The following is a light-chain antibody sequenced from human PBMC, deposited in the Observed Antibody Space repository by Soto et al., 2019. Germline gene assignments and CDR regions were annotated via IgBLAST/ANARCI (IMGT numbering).Light chain of an antibody. J-gene: IGKJ4*01. CDR2: GAS. Sequence: DIQTTQPRSSVSSSVGDIGTIRCQASQNINNYLNWYQQKPGRAPKLLIYGASNLEAGVPSRFRGSGSGTDFTFTISSLQPEDIATYYCQQYDNLPLTFGGGTKVDIK. CDR3: QQYDNLPLT. CDR1: QNINNY. V-gene: IGKV1-33*01.